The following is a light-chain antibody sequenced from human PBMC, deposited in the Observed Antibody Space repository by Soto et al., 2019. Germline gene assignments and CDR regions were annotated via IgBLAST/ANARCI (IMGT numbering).Light chain of an antibody. CDR3: QQSYSTLGLT. V-gene: IGKV1-39*01. CDR1: QSISSY. J-gene: IGKJ4*01. CDR2: AAS. Sequence: DIQMTQSPSSLSASVGDRVTITCRASQSISSYLNWYQQKPGKAPKLPIYAASSLQSGVPSRFSGSGSGTDFTLTISSLQPEDFATYYCQQSYSTLGLTFGGGTKVDI.